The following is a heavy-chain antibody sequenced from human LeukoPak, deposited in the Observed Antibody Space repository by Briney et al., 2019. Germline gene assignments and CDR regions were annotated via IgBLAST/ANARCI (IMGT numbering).Heavy chain of an antibody. CDR3: TRDGNENTALNLFDP. D-gene: IGHD1-1*01. Sequence: ASVKVSCKASGYTFTSYGISWVRQAPGHGLEWMGWISPYNGNTNYAQKLQGRVTMTTDTSTSTAYMELRSLRSDDTAVYYCTRDGNENTALNLFDPWGQGTLVTVSS. CDR2: ISPYNGNT. V-gene: IGHV1-18*01. J-gene: IGHJ5*02. CDR1: GYTFTSYG.